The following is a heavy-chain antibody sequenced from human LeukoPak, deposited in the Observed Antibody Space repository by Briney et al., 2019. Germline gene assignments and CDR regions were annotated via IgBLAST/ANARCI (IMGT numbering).Heavy chain of an antibody. V-gene: IGHV3-7*01. D-gene: IGHD6-19*01. Sequence: PGGSLRLSCAASGLTLGNYWMSWVRQAPGKGLEWVANIKPDGSEKYYVDSVKGRFTISRDNARNSLYLQMNSLRVEDTAVYYCARDRWLDYWGQGTLVTASS. CDR3: ARDRWLDY. J-gene: IGHJ4*02. CDR2: IKPDGSEK. CDR1: GLTLGNYW.